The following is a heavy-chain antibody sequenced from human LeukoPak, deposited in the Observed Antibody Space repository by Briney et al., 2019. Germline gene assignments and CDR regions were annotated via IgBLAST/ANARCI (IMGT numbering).Heavy chain of an antibody. Sequence: ASVKVSCTASGYTFTSYDISWVRHAPGQGLEWMGWINPNSGGTNYAQKFQGRVTMTRDTSISTAFMELSRLKSDDTAVYYCAKLALNLDLHYWRQATLVGVSS. CDR2: INPNSGGT. J-gene: IGHJ4*02. CDR3: AKLALNLDLHY. D-gene: IGHD3-3*02. V-gene: IGHV1-2*02. CDR1: GYTFTSYD.